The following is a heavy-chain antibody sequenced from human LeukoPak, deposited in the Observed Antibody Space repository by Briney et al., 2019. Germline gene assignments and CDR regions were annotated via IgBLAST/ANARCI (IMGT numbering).Heavy chain of an antibody. V-gene: IGHV4-34*01. CDR1: GGSFSGYY. D-gene: IGHD4-11*01. CDR3: AVKTTVTTFDY. CDR2: INHSGST. Sequence: PSETLSLTCAVYGGSFSGYYWGWIRQPPGKGLEWIGEINHSGSTNYNPSLKSRVTISVDTSKNQFSLKLSSVTAADTAVYYCAVKTTVTTFDYWGQGTLVTVSS. J-gene: IGHJ4*02.